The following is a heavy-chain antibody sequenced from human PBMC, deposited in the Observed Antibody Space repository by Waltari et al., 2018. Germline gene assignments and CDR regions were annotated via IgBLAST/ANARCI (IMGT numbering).Heavy chain of an antibody. D-gene: IGHD1-26*01. Sequence: QVQLVESGGGVVQPGRSLRLSCAASGFTFSSYAMHWVRQAPGKGWGWLAVKSNEGSSKYYADSVKGRFTISRDNSKNTLYRQINSLRAEDTAVYYCAKGGWELPYYYYMDVWGKGTTVTVSS. J-gene: IGHJ6*03. V-gene: IGHV3-30-3*02. CDR1: GFTFSSYA. CDR2: KSNEGSSK. CDR3: AKGGWELPYYYYMDV.